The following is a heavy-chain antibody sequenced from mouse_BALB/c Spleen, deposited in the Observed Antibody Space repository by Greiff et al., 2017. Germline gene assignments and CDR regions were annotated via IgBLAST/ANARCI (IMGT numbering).Heavy chain of an antibody. V-gene: IGHV5-9-4*01. Sequence: EVQLQESGGGLVKPGGSLKLSCAASGCTFSSYAMSWVRQSPEKRLEWVAEISSGGSYTYYPDTVTGRFTISRDNAKNTLYLEMSSLRSEDTAMYYCARDRYDVVGFAYWGQGTLVTVSA. CDR2: ISSGGSYT. CDR3: ARDRYDVVGFAY. CDR1: GCTFSSYA. J-gene: IGHJ3*01. D-gene: IGHD2-14*01.